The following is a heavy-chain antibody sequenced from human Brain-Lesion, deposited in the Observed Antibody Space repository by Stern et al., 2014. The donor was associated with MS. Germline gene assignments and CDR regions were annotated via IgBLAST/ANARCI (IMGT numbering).Heavy chain of an antibody. CDR3: ATYYYDATGYNDF. V-gene: IGHV1-2*04. CDR2: INPKSGGT. D-gene: IGHD3-22*01. CDR1: GYTFTGYY. J-gene: IGHJ4*02. Sequence: DQLVESGAEVKKPGASVKVSCKASGYTFTGYYMHWVRQAPGQGLEWMGRINPKSGGTNYAQKFQGWVTMTRDTSINTAYMELSRLRSDDTAVYYCATYYYDATGYNDFWGQGTLVTVSS.